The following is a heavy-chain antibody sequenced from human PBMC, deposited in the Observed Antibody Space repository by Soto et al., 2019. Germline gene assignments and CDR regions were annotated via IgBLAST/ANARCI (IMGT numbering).Heavy chain of an antibody. Sequence: QVQLVESGGGVVQPGRSLRLSCAASGFTFSSYGMHWVRQAPGKGLEWVAVISYDGSNKYYADSVKGRFTISRDNSKNTLYLQMNSLRAEDTAVYYCAKVFGRWEATAVNFDYWGQGTLVTVSS. CDR2: ISYDGSNK. V-gene: IGHV3-30*18. CDR3: AKVFGRWEATAVNFDY. J-gene: IGHJ4*02. CDR1: GFTFSSYG. D-gene: IGHD5-12*01.